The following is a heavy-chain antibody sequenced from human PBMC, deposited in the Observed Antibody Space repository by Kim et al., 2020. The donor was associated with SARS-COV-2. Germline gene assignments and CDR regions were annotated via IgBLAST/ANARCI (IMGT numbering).Heavy chain of an antibody. CDR3: ALTTLYVNLAEYFQH. CDR1: GFTFSSYE. V-gene: IGHV3-48*03. Sequence: GGSLRLSCAASGFTFSSYEMNWVRQAPGKGLEWVSYISSSGSTIYYADSVKGRFTISRDNAKNSLYLQMNSLRAEDTAVYYCALTTLYVNLAEYFQHWGQGTLVTVSS. D-gene: IGHD3-10*02. CDR2: ISSSGSTI. J-gene: IGHJ1*01.